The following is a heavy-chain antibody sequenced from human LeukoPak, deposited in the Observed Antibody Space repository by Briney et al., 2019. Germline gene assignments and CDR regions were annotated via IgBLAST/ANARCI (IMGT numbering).Heavy chain of an antibody. CDR3: ARVASGYSYGNGFDY. CDR2: IYYSGST. D-gene: IGHD5-18*01. V-gene: IGHV4-59*01. Sequence: SETLSLTCTVSGGSISSYYWSWIRQPPGKGLEWIGYIYYSGSTNYNPSLKSRVTISVDTSKNQFSLKLSSVTAADTAVYYCARVASGYSYGNGFDYWGQGTLVTVSS. CDR1: GGSISSYY. J-gene: IGHJ4*02.